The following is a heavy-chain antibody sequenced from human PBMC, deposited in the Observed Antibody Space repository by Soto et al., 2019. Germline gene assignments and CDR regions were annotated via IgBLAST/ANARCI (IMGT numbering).Heavy chain of an antibody. CDR2: LKPDNGGT. CDR3: ARDLCPLGSGSPCPTYGMDL. CDR1: GYSFTGHY. D-gene: IGHD3-10*01. Sequence: QVQLVQSGAEVKPPGASVKVSCKASGYSFTGHYMHWVRQVSGKRLEFLGWLKPDNGGTYYSPKFQGSVTFTRDTYTTTAYMELSGLHSDDTAVYYCARDLCPLGSGSPCPTYGMDLWGQGTTVAVSS. J-gene: IGHJ6*02. V-gene: IGHV1-2*02.